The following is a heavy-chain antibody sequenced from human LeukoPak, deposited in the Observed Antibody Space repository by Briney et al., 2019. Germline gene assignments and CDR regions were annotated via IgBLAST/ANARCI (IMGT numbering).Heavy chain of an antibody. J-gene: IGHJ4*02. Sequence: SETLSLTCTVSGGSISSSSYYWGWIRQPPGKGLEWIGSIYYSGSTYYNPSLKSRVTISVDTSKNQFSLKLSSVTAADTAVYYCARVGVGGYNFDYWGQGTLVTVSS. V-gene: IGHV4-39*07. CDR3: ARVGVGGYNFDY. CDR1: GGSISSSSYY. CDR2: IYYSGST. D-gene: IGHD5-24*01.